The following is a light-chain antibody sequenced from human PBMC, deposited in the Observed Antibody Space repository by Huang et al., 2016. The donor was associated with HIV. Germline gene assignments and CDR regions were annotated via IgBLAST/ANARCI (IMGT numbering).Light chain of an antibody. CDR1: QSISDFY. CDR3: QHYGSSPFT. CDR2: ATS. V-gene: IGKV3-20*01. Sequence: EVLVTQSPGTLSLSPGERATLSCKASQSISDFYLAWYKQKPGQAPRLLMYATSSRASGIPDRFSGSGSGTDFVLTISRLEPEDFAVYYCQHYGSSPFTFGQGTKLEIK. J-gene: IGKJ2*01.